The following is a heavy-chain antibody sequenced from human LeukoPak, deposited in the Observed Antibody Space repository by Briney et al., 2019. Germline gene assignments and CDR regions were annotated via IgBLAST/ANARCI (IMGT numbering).Heavy chain of an antibody. J-gene: IGHJ4*02. CDR1: GFTFSSYG. CDR3: ARGIVVVPAVIAAAGPSDY. CDR2: IWYDGSNK. Sequence: GGSLRLSCAASGFTFSSYGMQWVRQAPGKGLEWVAVIWYDGSNKYYADSVKGRFTISRDNSKNTLYLQMNSLRAEDTAVYYCARGIVVVPAVIAAAGPSDYWGQGTLVTVSS. D-gene: IGHD2-2*02. V-gene: IGHV3-33*01.